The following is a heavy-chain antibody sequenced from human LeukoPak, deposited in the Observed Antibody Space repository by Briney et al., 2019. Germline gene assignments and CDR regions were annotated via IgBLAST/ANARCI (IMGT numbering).Heavy chain of an antibody. CDR1: GFTFSSYA. V-gene: IGHV3-30*04. Sequence: GGSLRLSCAASGFTFSSYAMHWVRQAPGKGLEWVAVISYDGSNKYYADSVKGRFTTSRDNSKNTLYLQMNSLRAEDTAVYYCARDRGVVIMSPNDYWGQGTLVTVSS. CDR3: ARDRGVVIMSPNDY. CDR2: ISYDGSNK. D-gene: IGHD3-3*01. J-gene: IGHJ4*02.